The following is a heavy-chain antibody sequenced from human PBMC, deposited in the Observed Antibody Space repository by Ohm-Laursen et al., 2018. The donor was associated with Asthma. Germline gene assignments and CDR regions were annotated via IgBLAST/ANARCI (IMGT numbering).Heavy chain of an antibody. CDR3: AKAYGEAFDI. D-gene: IGHD4-17*01. J-gene: IGHJ3*02. CDR1: GSTFSSYG. V-gene: IGHV3-30*18. CDR2: ISYDGSNK. Sequence: SLRLSCSASGSTFSSYGMHWVRQAPGKGLEWVAVISYDGSNKYYADSVKGRFTISRDNSKNTLYLQMNSLRAEDTAVYYCAKAYGEAFDIWGQGTMVTVSS.